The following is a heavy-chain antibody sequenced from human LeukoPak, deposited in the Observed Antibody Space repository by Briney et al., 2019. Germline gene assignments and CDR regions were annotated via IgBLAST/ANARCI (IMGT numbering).Heavy chain of an antibody. J-gene: IGHJ4*02. Sequence: AASVKVSCKASGYTFTSYAMNWVRQAPGQGLEWMGWINTNTGNPTYAQGFTGRFVFSLDTSVSTTYLQISSLKAEDTAVYYCAREGYCSSTNCYNFNYWGQETLVTVSS. CDR2: INTNTGNP. D-gene: IGHD2-2*02. V-gene: IGHV7-4-1*02. CDR3: AREGYCSSTNCYNFNY. CDR1: GYTFTSYA.